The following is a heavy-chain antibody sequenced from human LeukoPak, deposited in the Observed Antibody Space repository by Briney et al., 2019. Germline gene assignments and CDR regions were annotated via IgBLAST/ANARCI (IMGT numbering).Heavy chain of an antibody. V-gene: IGHV4-39*01. J-gene: IGHJ4*02. D-gene: IGHD6-19*01. CDR1: GGSISSSSYY. CDR3: ASGYSGYSSGWYEVY. CDR2: IYYSGST. Sequence: SETLFLTCTVSGGSISSSSYYWGWIRQPPGKGLEWIGSIYYSGSTYYNPSLKSRVTISVDTSKNQFSLKLSSVTAADTAVYYCASGYSGYSSGWYEVYWGQGTLVTVSS.